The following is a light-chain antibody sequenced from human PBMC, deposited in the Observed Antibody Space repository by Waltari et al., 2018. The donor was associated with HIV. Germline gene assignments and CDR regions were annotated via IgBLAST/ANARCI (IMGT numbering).Light chain of an antibody. CDR1: ALAKQY. Sequence: SYELTQLPSVSVSPGQTARITSSGDALAKQYAYLYQQKPGQAPVLMISKDNERPSGTPERFSGSSSGTTVTLTISGVQAEDEADYYCQSADSGGTWDVVFGGGTKLTVL. V-gene: IGLV3-25*03. CDR2: KDN. CDR3: QSADSGGTWDVV. J-gene: IGLJ2*01.